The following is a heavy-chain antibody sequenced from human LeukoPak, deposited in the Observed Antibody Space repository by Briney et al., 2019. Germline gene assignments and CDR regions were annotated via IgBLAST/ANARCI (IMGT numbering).Heavy chain of an antibody. D-gene: IGHD6-19*01. CDR2: MNPNSGNT. Sequence: GASVKVSCKASRYTFTTSDITWVTQSTRHERECRGWMNPNSGNTGDTQKFQGRVTMTRNTSISTAYMEFSSMRSEDTAVYYCARGRGSGHKENWFDPWGQGTLVTVSS. V-gene: IGHV1-8*01. CDR1: RYTFTTSD. J-gene: IGHJ5*02. CDR3: ARGRGSGHKENWFDP.